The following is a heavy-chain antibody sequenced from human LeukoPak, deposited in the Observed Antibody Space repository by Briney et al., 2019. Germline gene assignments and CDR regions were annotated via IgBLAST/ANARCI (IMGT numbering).Heavy chain of an antibody. J-gene: IGHJ4*02. D-gene: IGHD2-15*01. Sequence: ASETLSLTCTVSGGSMSTSDNYWTWIRQPAGKGLEWIGRIYTSGSTTYNPSLKSRVTMSLDTSKNQLSLKLSSVTAADTAVYYCARIFCSGGNCYHFDYWGQGTLVTVSS. V-gene: IGHV4-61*02. CDR2: IYTSGST. CDR1: GGSMSTSDNY. CDR3: ARIFCSGGNCYHFDY.